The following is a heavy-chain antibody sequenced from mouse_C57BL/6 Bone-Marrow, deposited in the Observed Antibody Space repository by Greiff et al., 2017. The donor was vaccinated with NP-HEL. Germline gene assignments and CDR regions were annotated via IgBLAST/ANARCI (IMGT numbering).Heavy chain of an antibody. D-gene: IGHD2-4*01. CDR2: IYPGSGST. V-gene: IGHV1-55*01. CDR3: ARGNYDYGWFAY. Sequence: VKLQQPGAELVKPGASVKMSCKASGYTFPSYWITWVKQRPGQGLEWIGEIYPGSGSTNYNEKFKSKATLTVDTSSSTAYMQLSSLTSEDSAVYYCARGNYDYGWFAYWGQGTLVTVSA. J-gene: IGHJ3*01. CDR1: GYTFPSYW.